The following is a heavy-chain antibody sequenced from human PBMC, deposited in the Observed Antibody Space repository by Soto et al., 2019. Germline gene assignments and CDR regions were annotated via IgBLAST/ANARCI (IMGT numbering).Heavy chain of an antibody. CDR3: ARGGFTIFAVERYYGMDV. CDR1: GGSISSGDYY. Sequence: SETLSLTCTVSGGSISSGDYYWSWIRKPPGKGLEWIGYIYYSGSTYYNPSLKSRVTISVDTSTNQFSLKLSSVTAADTAVYYCARGGFTIFAVERYYGMDVWGKGHTVTFSS. CDR2: IYYSGST. J-gene: IGHJ6*04. V-gene: IGHV4-30-4*01. D-gene: IGHD3-3*01.